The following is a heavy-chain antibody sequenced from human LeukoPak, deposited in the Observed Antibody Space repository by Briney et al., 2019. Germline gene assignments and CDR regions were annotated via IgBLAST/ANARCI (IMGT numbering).Heavy chain of an antibody. CDR2: ISSSGSTV. D-gene: IGHD1-26*01. V-gene: IGHV3-48*02. J-gene: IGHJ4*02. CDR1: GFTFSSYS. Sequence: GGSLRLSCAASGFTFSSYSMNWVRQAPGKGLEWVSYISSSGSTVYYDSVKGRFTVSRDNAKNSLYLQMNSLRDEDTAVYYCTRDGGRREDYWGQGTLVTVSS. CDR3: TRDGGRREDY.